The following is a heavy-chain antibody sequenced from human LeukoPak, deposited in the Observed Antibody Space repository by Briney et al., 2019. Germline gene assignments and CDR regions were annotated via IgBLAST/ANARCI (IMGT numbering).Heavy chain of an antibody. Sequence: GGSLRLSCAASGFTFSSYAMSWVRQAPGKGREWGADISGSGGSTYYADSVKGRFTISRDNSKNTLYLQMNSLRAEDTAVYYCARGPSGYHNTGGQGTLVTVSS. D-gene: IGHD5-12*01. J-gene: IGHJ4*02. CDR2: ISGSGGST. CDR1: GFTFSSYA. V-gene: IGHV3-23*01. CDR3: ARGPSGYHNT.